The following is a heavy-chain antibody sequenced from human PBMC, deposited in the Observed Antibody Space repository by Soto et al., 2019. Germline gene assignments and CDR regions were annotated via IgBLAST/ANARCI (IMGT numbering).Heavy chain of an antibody. CDR3: AGGLGDYGDYANDY. D-gene: IGHD4-17*01. CDR2: ISAYNGNT. Sequence: ASVKVSCKASGYSFSFYGINWVRQAPGQGLEWMGWISAYNGNTNYAQKLQGRVTMTTDTSTSTAYMELRSLRSDDTAVYYCAGGLGDYGDYANDYWGQGTLVTVSS. CDR1: GYSFSFYG. J-gene: IGHJ4*02. V-gene: IGHV1-18*01.